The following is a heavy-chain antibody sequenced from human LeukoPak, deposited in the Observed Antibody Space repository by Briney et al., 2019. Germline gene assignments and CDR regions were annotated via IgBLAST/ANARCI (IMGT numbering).Heavy chain of an antibody. CDR2: INSDGSST. J-gene: IGHJ4*02. V-gene: IGHV3-74*01. CDR3: ALYPIDVVVGGDY. D-gene: IGHD2-15*01. Sequence: PGGSLRLSCAASGFTFSSYWMHWVRQAPGKGLVWVSRINSDGSSTSYADSVKGRFTISRDNAKNTLYLQMNSLRAEDTVVYYSALYPIDVVVGGDYWGQGTLVTVSS. CDR1: GFTFSSYW.